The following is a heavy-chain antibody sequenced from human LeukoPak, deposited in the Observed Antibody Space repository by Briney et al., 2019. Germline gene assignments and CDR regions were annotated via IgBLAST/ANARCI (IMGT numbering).Heavy chain of an antibody. Sequence: SETLSLTCAVYGGSFSGYYWSWIRQPPGKGVEWIGEINHSGSTNYNPSLKSRVTISVDTSKNQFSLKLSSVTAADTAVYYCARRKTGYYTLAFDIWGQGTMVTVSS. CDR1: GGSFSGYY. CDR2: INHSGST. V-gene: IGHV4-34*01. CDR3: ARRKTGYYTLAFDI. D-gene: IGHD3/OR15-3a*01. J-gene: IGHJ3*02.